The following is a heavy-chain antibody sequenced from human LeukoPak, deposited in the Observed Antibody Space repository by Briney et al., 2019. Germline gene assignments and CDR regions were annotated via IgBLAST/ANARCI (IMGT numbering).Heavy chain of an antibody. V-gene: IGHV4-59*01. D-gene: IGHD6-13*01. Sequence: SETLALTCTVSGGSISSYYWSWIRQPPGKGLEWIGYIYYSGSTNYNPSLKSRVTISVDTSKNQFSLKLSSVTAADTAVYYCARVKKGNFDYWGQGTLVTVSS. CDR2: IYYSGST. CDR1: GGSISSYY. J-gene: IGHJ4*02. CDR3: ARVKKGNFDY.